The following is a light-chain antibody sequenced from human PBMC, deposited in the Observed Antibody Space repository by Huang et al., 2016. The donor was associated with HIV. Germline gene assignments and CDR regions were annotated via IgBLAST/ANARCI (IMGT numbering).Light chain of an antibody. CDR3: QQYYGIPLT. CDR1: QTLFYSSDNKNY. J-gene: IGKJ4*01. CDR2: GAS. Sequence: DIVMTQSPDSLAVSLGDRATINCKSSQTLFYSSDNKNYLAWYQQKPRQPPKFLFYGASTRESGVPDRFSGSGSGTDFTLTISSLQAEDVAVYFCQQYYGIPLTFGGGTRVEIK. V-gene: IGKV4-1*01.